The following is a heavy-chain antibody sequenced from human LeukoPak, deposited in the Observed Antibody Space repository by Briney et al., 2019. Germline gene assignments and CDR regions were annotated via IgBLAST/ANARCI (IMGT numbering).Heavy chain of an antibody. CDR3: ARVELRRWLQTWYFDL. CDR1: GGSISSYY. CDR2: IYTSGST. D-gene: IGHD5-24*01. J-gene: IGHJ2*01. V-gene: IGHV4-4*07. Sequence: PSETLSLTCTVSGGSISSYYWSWIRQPAGKGLEWIGRIYTSGSTSYNPSLKSRVTMSVDTSKNQFSLRLSSVTAADTAVYYCARVELRRWLQTWYFDLWGRGTLVTVSS.